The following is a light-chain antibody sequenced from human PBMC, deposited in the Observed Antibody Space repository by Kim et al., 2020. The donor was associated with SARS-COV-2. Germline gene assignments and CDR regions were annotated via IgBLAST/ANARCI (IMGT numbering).Light chain of an antibody. Sequence: VALGQTVRIKCQGDSLRSYYASWYQQKPGQAPVLVIYGKNNRPSGIPDRFSGSSSGNTASLTITGAQAEDEADYYCNSRDSSGNHVFGTGTKVTV. CDR3: NSRDSSGNHV. J-gene: IGLJ1*01. V-gene: IGLV3-19*01. CDR1: SLRSYY. CDR2: GKN.